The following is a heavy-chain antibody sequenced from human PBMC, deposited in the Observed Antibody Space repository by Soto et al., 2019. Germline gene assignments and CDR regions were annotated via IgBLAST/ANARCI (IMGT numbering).Heavy chain of an antibody. CDR1: GGSPSSGNYYY. D-gene: IGHD2-21*02. J-gene: IGHJ5*01. CDR2: IYSSGST. Sequence: SETLSLTCAVSGGSPSSGNYYYWSWIRQPPGKGLEWIGHIYSSGSTNYNPSLKSRVTISIHTSENQFSLKLNSVTAADTAVYFCARDSGLYCGGDCYSHWFDSWGQGILVTSPQ. V-gene: IGHV4-61*01. CDR3: ARDSGLYCGGDCYSHWFDS.